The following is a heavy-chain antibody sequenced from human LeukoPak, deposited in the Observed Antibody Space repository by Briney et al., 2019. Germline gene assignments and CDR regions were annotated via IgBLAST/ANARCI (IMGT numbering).Heavy chain of an antibody. V-gene: IGHV1-18*01. CDR2: ISAYNGNT. J-gene: IGHJ4*02. CDR1: GYTFSRYG. CDR3: ARTIDYGDSEVLDY. Sequence: GASVKVSCKASGYTFSRYGVSWVRQAPGQGLEWMGWISAYNGNTNYAQKVQGRVTMTTDTSTSTAYMDLRSLRSDDTAVYYCARTIDYGDSEVLDYWGRGTLVTVSS. D-gene: IGHD4-17*01.